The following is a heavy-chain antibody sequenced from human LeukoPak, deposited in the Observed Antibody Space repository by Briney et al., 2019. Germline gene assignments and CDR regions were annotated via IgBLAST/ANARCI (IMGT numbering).Heavy chain of an antibody. CDR1: GYTFTGYY. D-gene: IGHD5-12*01. CDR2: INPNSGGT. Sequence: ASVKVSCKASGYTFTGYYMHWVRQAPGQGLEWMGWINPNSGGTNCAQKFQGRVTMTRDTSISTAYMELSRLTSDDTAVYYCVRGIGLGNSGYDYFDYWGQGTLVTVSS. J-gene: IGHJ4*02. V-gene: IGHV1-2*02. CDR3: VRGIGLGNSGYDYFDY.